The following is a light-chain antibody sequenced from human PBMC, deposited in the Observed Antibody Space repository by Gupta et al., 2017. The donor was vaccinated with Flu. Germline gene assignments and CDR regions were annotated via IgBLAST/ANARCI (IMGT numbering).Light chain of an antibody. Sequence: DIQMTQSPSSLSASVGDRLTITRRARQSISSYLNWYQQKPGKAPKVLIYAASSLQRGVPSRFSGSGSGTDFTLTISSLQPEDFATYYCQQSYSTPWTFGQGTKVEIK. CDR2: AAS. CDR3: QQSYSTPWT. J-gene: IGKJ1*01. CDR1: QSISSY. V-gene: IGKV1-39*01.